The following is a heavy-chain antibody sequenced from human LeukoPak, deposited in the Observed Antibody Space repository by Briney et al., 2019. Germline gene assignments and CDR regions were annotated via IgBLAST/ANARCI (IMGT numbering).Heavy chain of an antibody. V-gene: IGHV4-38-2*02. D-gene: IGHD6-6*01. CDR1: GYSIGSGYY. Sequence: SETLSLTCAVSGYSIGSGYYWGWIRQPPGQGLEWIGSIYHSGSTYYNPSLKSRVTISLDTSKNQFSLKLNSVTAADTAVYYCARDRYSSSSGWFDPWGQGTLVTVSS. CDR3: ARDRYSSSSGWFDP. CDR2: IYHSGST. J-gene: IGHJ5*02.